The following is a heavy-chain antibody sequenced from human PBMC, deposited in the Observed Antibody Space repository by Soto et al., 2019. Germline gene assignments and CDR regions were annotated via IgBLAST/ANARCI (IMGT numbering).Heavy chain of an antibody. V-gene: IGHV4-30-4*01. CDR1: GGCIDSDDYY. CDR2: IYSSGRT. CDR3: ARDRGISPVFFGY. D-gene: IGHD5-12*01. J-gene: IGHJ4*02. Sequence: SEALELSSADSGGCIDSDDYYWTLIRQPPGKGLEWVGCIYSSGRTSYNQSLESRLTISSDTSKTHISLHLICVSAADTAVYFCARDRGISPVFFGYWGQGTLLTVSS.